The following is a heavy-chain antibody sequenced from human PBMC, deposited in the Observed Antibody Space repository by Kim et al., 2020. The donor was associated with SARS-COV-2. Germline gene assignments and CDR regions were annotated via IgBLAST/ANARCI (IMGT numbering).Heavy chain of an antibody. Sequence: ASVKVSCKASGYTFTRCAMNWVRQAPGQGLEWMGWITTNTGNPTYAQGFTGRFVFSLDTSVSTTYLQISSLKAEDTAVYYCAREASAWDDAFDIWGQGTMVTVSS. D-gene: IGHD1-26*01. CDR2: ITTNTGNP. J-gene: IGHJ3*02. CDR3: AREASAWDDAFDI. CDR1: GYTFTRCA. V-gene: IGHV7-4-1*02.